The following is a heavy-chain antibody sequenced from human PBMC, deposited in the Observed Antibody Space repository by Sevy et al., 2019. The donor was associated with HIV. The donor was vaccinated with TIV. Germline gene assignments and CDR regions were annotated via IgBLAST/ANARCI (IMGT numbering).Heavy chain of an antibody. CDR2: IIPIFGTA. D-gene: IGHD2-15*01. CDR1: GGTFSSYA. Sequence: ASVKVSCKASGGTFSSYAISWVRQAPGQGLEWMGGIIPIFGTANYAQKFQGRVTITADESTSTAYMELSSMRSEDTAVYYCARGLATRFLYYYYYYDMDVWGQGTTVTVSS. V-gene: IGHV1-69*13. CDR3: ARGLATRFLYYYYYYDMDV. J-gene: IGHJ6*02.